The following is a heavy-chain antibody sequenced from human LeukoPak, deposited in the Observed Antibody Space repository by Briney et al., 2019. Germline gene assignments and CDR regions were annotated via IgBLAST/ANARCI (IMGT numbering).Heavy chain of an antibody. CDR2: IYSIGST. CDR1: GFSVSISF. Sequence: GGALRLSCAASGFSVSISFMSWVRQAPGKGLEWVSVIYSIGSTSYADSVKGRFTISRDNSKNTLYLHMNSLRSDDTAVYYCARDYGGNRRAYFQHWGQGTLVTASS. D-gene: IGHD4-23*01. J-gene: IGHJ1*01. V-gene: IGHV3-53*05. CDR3: ARDYGGNRRAYFQH.